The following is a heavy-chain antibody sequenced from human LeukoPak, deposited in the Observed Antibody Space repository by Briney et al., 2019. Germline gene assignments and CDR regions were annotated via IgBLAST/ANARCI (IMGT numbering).Heavy chain of an antibody. J-gene: IGHJ1*01. CDR3: AGTYYYDSSGFYPEFFQH. Sequence: PGGSLRLSCAASGFTFDDYAMHWVRQTPGKGLEWVSGINWNSGSIDYADSVKGRFTISRDNAKNSLYLQMNSLRAEDTALYYCAGTYYYDSSGFYPEFFQHWGQGTLVIISS. CDR1: GFTFDDYA. D-gene: IGHD3-22*01. V-gene: IGHV3-9*01. CDR2: INWNSGSI.